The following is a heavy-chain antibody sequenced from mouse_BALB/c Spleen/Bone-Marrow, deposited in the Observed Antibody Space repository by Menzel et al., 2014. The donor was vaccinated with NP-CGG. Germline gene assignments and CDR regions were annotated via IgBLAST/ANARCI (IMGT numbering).Heavy chain of an antibody. CDR1: GYTFTSYW. CDR2: IDPSDSYT. CDR3: AITTVVATGDY. Sequence: QVHVKQSGAELVKPGASVKLSCKASGYTFTSYWMHWVKQRPGQGLEWIGEIDPSDSYTNYNQMFKGKATLTVDKSSSTAYMQLSSLTSEDSAVYYCAITTVVATGDYWGQGTTLTVSS. V-gene: IGHV1-69*02. D-gene: IGHD1-1*01. J-gene: IGHJ2*01.